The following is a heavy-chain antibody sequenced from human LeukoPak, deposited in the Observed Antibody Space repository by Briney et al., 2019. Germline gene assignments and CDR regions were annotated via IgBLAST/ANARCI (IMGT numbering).Heavy chain of an antibody. CDR2: IKHDGSEK. CDR1: GFTFSSHW. Sequence: PGGSLRLSCAASGFTFSSHWMSWVRQAPGKGPEWVANIKHDGSEKYYVASVEGRFSISRDNAKNSLYLQMNSLRAEDTAMYYCARIYPVTSYYYHYMDVWGKGTTVTVS. J-gene: IGHJ6*03. CDR3: ARIYPVTSYYYHYMDV. D-gene: IGHD2-21*02. V-gene: IGHV3-7*01.